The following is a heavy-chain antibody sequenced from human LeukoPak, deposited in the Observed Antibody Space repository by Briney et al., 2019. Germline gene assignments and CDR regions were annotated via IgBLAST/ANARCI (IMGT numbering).Heavy chain of an antibody. D-gene: IGHD3-10*01. Sequence: PGGSLRLSCAASGFTFSSYGMHWVRQAPGKGLEWVAVIWYDGSNKYYADSVKGRFTISRDNSKNTLYLQMNSLRAEDTAVYYCARAQYYGSGSYYWYFDLWGRGTLVTVSS. V-gene: IGHV3-33*01. CDR3: ARAQYYGSGSYYWYFDL. CDR1: GFTFSSYG. J-gene: IGHJ2*01. CDR2: IWYDGSNK.